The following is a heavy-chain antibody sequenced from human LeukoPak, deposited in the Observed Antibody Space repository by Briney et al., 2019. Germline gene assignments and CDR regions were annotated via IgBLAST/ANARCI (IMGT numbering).Heavy chain of an antibody. CDR3: ARDLDGVSGYGALGY. CDR1: GGTFSSYA. Sequence: GASVKVSCKASGGTFSSYAISWVRQAPGQGLEWMGGIIPIFGTANYAQKFQGRVTITTDESTGTAYMELSSLRSEDTAVYYCARDLDGVSGYGALGYWGQGTLVTVSS. J-gene: IGHJ4*02. D-gene: IGHD3-22*01. CDR2: IIPIFGTA. V-gene: IGHV1-69*05.